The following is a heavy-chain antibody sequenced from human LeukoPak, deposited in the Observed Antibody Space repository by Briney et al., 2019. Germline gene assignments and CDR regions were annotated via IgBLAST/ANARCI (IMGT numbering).Heavy chain of an antibody. CDR2: IYYTGST. D-gene: IGHD5-18*01. V-gene: IGHV4-59*12. CDR3: ARRTWIQLWFQDY. CDR1: GGSISNYY. Sequence: SETLSLTCTVSGGSISNYYWNWIRQPPGKGLEWIGYIYYTGSTNYNPSLKSRVTMSVDTSKNQFSLKLSSVTAADTAVYYCARRTWIQLWFQDYWGQGTLVTVSS. J-gene: IGHJ4*02.